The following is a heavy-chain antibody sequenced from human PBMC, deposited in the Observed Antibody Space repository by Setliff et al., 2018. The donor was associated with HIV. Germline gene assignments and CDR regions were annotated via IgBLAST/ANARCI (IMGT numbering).Heavy chain of an antibody. Sequence: ASVKVSCKASGYTFTNYGINWVRQAPGQGLEWMGWISVYNGNTNYAQKLQGRVSMTKDTSTSTAYMELRSLRSDDTAVYFCARNKLSDAFDVWGPGTMVTVSS. D-gene: IGHD1-1*01. CDR3: ARNKLSDAFDV. CDR1: GYTFTNYG. CDR2: ISVYNGNT. V-gene: IGHV1-18*01. J-gene: IGHJ3*01.